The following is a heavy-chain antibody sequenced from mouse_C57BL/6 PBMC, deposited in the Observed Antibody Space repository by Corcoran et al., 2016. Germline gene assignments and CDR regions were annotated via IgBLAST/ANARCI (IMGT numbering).Heavy chain of an antibody. CDR3: ARDDYYGSSWGY. Sequence: QVQLQQSGAELVKPGASVKIFCKASGYAFSSYWMNWVKQRPGKGLEWIGQIYPGDGDTNYNGKFKGKATLTADKSSSTAYMQLSSLTSEDSAVYFCARDDYYGSSWGYWGQGTTLTVSS. D-gene: IGHD1-1*01. CDR1: GYAFSSYW. J-gene: IGHJ2*01. V-gene: IGHV1-80*01. CDR2: IYPGDGDT.